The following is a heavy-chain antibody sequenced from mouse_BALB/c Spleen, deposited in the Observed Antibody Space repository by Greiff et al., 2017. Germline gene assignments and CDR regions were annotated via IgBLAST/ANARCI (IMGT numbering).Heavy chain of an antibody. CDR2: IWSDGST. CDR3: ARQDGYYGAMDY. CDR1: GFSLTSYG. Sequence: QVQLQQSGPDLVAPSQSLSITCTVSGFSLTSYGVHWVRQPPGKGLEWLVVIWSDGSTTYNSALKSRLSISKDNSKSQVFLKMNSLQTDDTAMYYCARQDGYYGAMDYWGQGTSVTVSS. D-gene: IGHD2-3*01. J-gene: IGHJ4*01. V-gene: IGHV2-6-2*01.